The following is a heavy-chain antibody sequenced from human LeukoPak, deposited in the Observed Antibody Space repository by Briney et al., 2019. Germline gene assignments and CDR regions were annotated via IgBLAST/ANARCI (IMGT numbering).Heavy chain of an antibody. J-gene: IGHJ4*02. V-gene: IGHV3-30*02. CDR3: AKAGLAMPPDY. CDR1: GFTFSSYG. D-gene: IGHD2-2*01. CDR2: IRYDGSHK. Sequence: GGSLGLSCAASGFTFSSYGMHWVRQAPGKGLEWVAFIRYDGSHKYSADSVKGRFTISRDNSKNTLYLQMNSLRAEDTAVYHCAKAGLAMPPDYWGQGTLVTVSS.